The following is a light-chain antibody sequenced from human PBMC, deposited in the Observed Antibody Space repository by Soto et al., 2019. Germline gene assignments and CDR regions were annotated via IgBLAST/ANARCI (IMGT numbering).Light chain of an antibody. CDR2: DVI. J-gene: IGLJ1*01. Sequence: QSVLTQPRSVSGSPGQSVTISCTGTSSDVGDYDSVSWYQQHPGNAPKLMIYDVIKRPSGVPDRFSGSKSGNTASLTISGLQAEDEADYYCCAYAGTYTSYVFGTGTKVTVL. CDR1: SSDVGDYDS. V-gene: IGLV2-11*01. CDR3: CAYAGTYTSYV.